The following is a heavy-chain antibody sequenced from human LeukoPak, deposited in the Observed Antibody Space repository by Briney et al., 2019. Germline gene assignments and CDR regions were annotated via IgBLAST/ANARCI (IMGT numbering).Heavy chain of an antibody. D-gene: IGHD4-17*01. J-gene: IGHJ6*03. CDR3: ARHGDYVPFYYYMDV. CDR2: IKQDGNEK. Sequence: GGSLRLSCAASGFNFNYYWMSWVRQAPGKGLEWVANIKQDGNEKYYVDSVKGRFTISRDNAKNSLYLQVDSLRVEDTAVYYCARHGDYVPFYYYMDVWGKGTTVIVSS. CDR1: GFNFNYYW. V-gene: IGHV3-7*01.